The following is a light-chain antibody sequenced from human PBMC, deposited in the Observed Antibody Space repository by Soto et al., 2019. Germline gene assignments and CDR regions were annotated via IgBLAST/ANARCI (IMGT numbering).Light chain of an antibody. Sequence: DIQMTQSPSTLSASVGDRVTITCRASQIIYNWLAWYQQKPGKAPKLLISGASTLEGGVPSRFSGSGSGTEFTLTISSLQPDDFATYDCQQYSTYPWTFGQGTKVDIK. CDR1: QIIYNW. CDR2: GAS. V-gene: IGKV1-5*01. J-gene: IGKJ1*01. CDR3: QQYSTYPWT.